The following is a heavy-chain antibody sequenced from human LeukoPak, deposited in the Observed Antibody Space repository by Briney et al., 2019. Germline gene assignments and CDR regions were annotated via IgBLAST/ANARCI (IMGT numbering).Heavy chain of an antibody. CDR3: ARAIAGAGSKGYFDY. D-gene: IGHD6-13*01. CDR1: GYTFTGYY. Sequence: ASVKVPCKASGYTFTGYYMLWVRQAPGQGLEWRVWSNPNSGGTNYAQEFQSRVAMTRDTSISTAYMELSRLRSDDTAVYYCARAIAGAGSKGYFDYWGQGTLVTVSS. V-gene: IGHV1-2*02. CDR2: SNPNSGGT. J-gene: IGHJ4*02.